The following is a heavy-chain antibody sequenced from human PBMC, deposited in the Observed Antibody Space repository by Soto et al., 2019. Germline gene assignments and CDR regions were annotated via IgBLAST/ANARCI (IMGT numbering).Heavy chain of an antibody. CDR2: ISYDGSNK. Sequence: QVQLVESGGGVVQPGRSLRLSCAASGFTFSSYAMHWVRQAPGKGLEWVAVISYDGSNKYYADSVKGRFTISRDNSKNTLYLQMNSLRAEDTAVYCCARDSITIFWGQADYWGQGTLVTVSS. D-gene: IGHD3-9*01. V-gene: IGHV3-30-3*01. J-gene: IGHJ4*02. CDR3: ARDSITIFWGQADY. CDR1: GFTFSSYA.